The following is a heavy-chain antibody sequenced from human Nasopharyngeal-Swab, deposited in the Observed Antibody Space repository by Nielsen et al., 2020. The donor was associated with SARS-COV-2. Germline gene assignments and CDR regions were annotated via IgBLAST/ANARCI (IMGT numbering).Heavy chain of an antibody. CDR3: ATQGRDGYNLAAPYYFDY. CDR1: GGTFISYA. CDR2: IIPIFGTA. V-gene: IGHV1-69*13. Sequence: SVKVSCKASGGTFISYAISWVRQAPAQGLEWMGGIIPIFGTANYAQKFQGRVTITADESTSTAYMELSSLRSEDTAVYYCATQGRDGYNLAAPYYFDYWGQGTLVTVSS. D-gene: IGHD5-24*01. J-gene: IGHJ4*02.